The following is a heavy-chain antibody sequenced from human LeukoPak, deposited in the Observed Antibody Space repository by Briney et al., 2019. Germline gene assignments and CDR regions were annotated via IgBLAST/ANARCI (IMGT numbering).Heavy chain of an antibody. D-gene: IGHD1-7*01. Sequence: GRSLRLSCAACGFTFCSYGMHWVRQAPGKGLEWVALISYDGSNKDYADSVKGRFTISRDNSKNTLYLQMNSLRPEDTAVSYCARWRTGTIFDYWGQGTLVIVSS. CDR3: ARWRTGTIFDY. V-gene: IGHV3-30*03. J-gene: IGHJ4*02. CDR2: ISYDGSNK. CDR1: GFTFCSYG.